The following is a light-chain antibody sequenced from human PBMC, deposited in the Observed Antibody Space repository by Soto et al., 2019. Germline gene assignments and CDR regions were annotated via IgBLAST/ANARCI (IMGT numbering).Light chain of an antibody. V-gene: IGLV2-14*03. CDR1: SSDGGSYNY. CDR3: SSYTRSSTPLV. Sequence: QSALTQPASVSGSPGQSITISCTGTSSDGGSYNYVSWYQQPPGKAPKLLIYDVSNRPSGVSNRFSGAKSGNTAALTISGLHADDEEDYYCSSYTRSSTPLVFGGGTKLTVL. J-gene: IGLJ2*01. CDR2: DVS.